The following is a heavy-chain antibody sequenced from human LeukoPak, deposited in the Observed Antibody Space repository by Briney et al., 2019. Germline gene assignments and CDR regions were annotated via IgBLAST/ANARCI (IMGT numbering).Heavy chain of an antibody. J-gene: IGHJ4*02. CDR1: GFPFSRYT. Sequence: GGSLRLSCAPSGFPFSRYTMNWVRQAPGKGLEWVSYISSSSSSIYYADSVKGRFTISRDNAENSLYLQMNSLRDEDTAVYYCARDTGGPDYWGQGTLVTVSS. D-gene: IGHD3-16*01. V-gene: IGHV3-48*02. CDR2: ISSSSSSI. CDR3: ARDTGGPDY.